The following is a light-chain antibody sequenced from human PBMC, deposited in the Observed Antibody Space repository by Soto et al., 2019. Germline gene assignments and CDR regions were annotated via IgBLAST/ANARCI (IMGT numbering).Light chain of an antibody. J-gene: IGKJ1*01. CDR1: QSVSSSY. CDR3: QQYFVTHRT. CDR2: GAS. Sequence: EIVLTQSPGTLSLSSGDRATLSCRASQSVSSSYLAWYQQKPGQAPRLLIYGASTRATGIPDRFSGDGSVTHFTLTISSVQAEDVAVYYCQQYFVTHRTFGQGTRVEI. V-gene: IGKV3-20*01.